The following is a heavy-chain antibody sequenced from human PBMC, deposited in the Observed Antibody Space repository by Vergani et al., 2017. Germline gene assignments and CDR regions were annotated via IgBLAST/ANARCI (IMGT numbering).Heavy chain of an antibody. D-gene: IGHD2/OR15-2a*01. V-gene: IGHV3-21*01. CDR2: ISSSSSYI. J-gene: IGHJ1*01. Sequence: EVQLVESGGGLVKPGGSLRLSCAASGFTFSSYSMNWVRQAPGKGLEWVSSISSSSSYIYYADSVKGRFTISRDNAKNSLYLQMNILRAEDTAVYYCASHNRDFPYWGQGTLVTVSS. CDR1: GFTFSSYS. CDR3: ASHNRDFPY.